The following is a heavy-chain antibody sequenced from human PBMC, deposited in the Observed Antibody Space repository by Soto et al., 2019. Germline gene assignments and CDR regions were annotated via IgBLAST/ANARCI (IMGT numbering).Heavy chain of an antibody. D-gene: IGHD3-22*01. CDR1: GYSFAGYW. V-gene: IGHV5-10-1*01. Sequence: LQLSCKGSGYSFAGYWITWVRQKPGKGLEWMGRIDPSDSQTYYSPSFRGHVTISVTKSITTVFLQWSSLRASDTAMYYCARQIYDSDTGPNSQYYFDSWGQGTPVTVSS. J-gene: IGHJ4*02. CDR3: ARQIYDSDTGPNSQYYFDS. CDR2: IDPSDSQT.